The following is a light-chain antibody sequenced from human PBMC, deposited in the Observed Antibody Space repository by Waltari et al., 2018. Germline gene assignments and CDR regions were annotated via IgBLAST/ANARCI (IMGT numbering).Light chain of an antibody. CDR3: QQYSAYWT. V-gene: IGKV1-5*03. Sequence: DIQMTQSPSTLSASVGDRVTITFRASRSINTWLAWYQQKPGKAPKLLIYKASNLESGVPLRFSGSGSGTEFTLTISSLQPDDFATYYCQQYSAYWTFGQGTKVEIK. J-gene: IGKJ1*01. CDR2: KAS. CDR1: RSINTW.